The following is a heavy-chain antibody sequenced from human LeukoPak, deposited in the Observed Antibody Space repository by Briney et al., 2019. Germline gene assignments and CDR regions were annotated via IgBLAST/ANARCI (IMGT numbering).Heavy chain of an antibody. CDR1: GFPFSDYG. J-gene: IGHJ4*02. CDR2: LSRDETTK. Sequence: GGSLWLSCAASGFPFSDYGIHWVRHAPGKGLVWLAFLSRDETTKNYADSVKGRFTISRDNYKDTLFLQMNNLRAEDTAVYYCTKDDNYRSSGRNYWGQGTLVTVSS. D-gene: IGHD3-10*01. CDR3: TKDDNYRSSGRNY. V-gene: IGHV3-30*18.